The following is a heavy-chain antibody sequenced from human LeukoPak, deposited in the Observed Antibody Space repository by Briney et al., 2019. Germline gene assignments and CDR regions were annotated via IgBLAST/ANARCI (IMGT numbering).Heavy chain of an antibody. CDR1: GGTFSSYA. CDR3: ARGVQLLVAWFDP. J-gene: IGHJ5*02. CDR2: IIPIFGTA. D-gene: IGHD5-18*01. Sequence: RASVKVSCKASGGTFSSYAISWVRQAPGQGLEWMGGIIPIFGTANYAQKFKGRVTITTDESTSTAYMELSSLRSEDTAVYYCARGVQLLVAWFDPWGQGTLVTVSS. V-gene: IGHV1-69*05.